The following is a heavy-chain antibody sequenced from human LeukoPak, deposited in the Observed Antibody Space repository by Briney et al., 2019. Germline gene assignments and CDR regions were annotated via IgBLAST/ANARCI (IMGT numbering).Heavy chain of an antibody. CDR3: AKRGGALSD. D-gene: IGHD2-21*01. Sequence: ASVKVSCKTSGYLFTGFYIHWVRQVPGQGLEWMGWMNPNNGDTKSAPKFQGRVAMTRVTSINTAYMEVTGLTPADTAIYCCAKRGGALSDWGQGTPVTVTS. V-gene: IGHV1-2*02. CDR1: GYLFTGFY. J-gene: IGHJ4*02. CDR2: MNPNNGDT.